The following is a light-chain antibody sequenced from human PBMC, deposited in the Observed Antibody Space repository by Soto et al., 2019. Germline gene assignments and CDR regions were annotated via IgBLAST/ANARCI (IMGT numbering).Light chain of an antibody. CDR2: DVS. V-gene: IGLV2-14*03. Sequence: QSALNQPDSVSGSPGQSITISCTGTSSDVGSYIFVSWYQQHPGKAPKLMIYDVSNRPSGVSNRFSGSKSGNTASLTISGLQAEDEADYYCSSYISSSIPVVFGGGTKLTVL. CDR1: SSDVGSYIF. CDR3: SSYISSSIPVV. J-gene: IGLJ2*01.